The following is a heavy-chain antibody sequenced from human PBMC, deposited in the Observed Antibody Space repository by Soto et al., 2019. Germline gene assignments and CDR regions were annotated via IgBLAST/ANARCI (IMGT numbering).Heavy chain of an antibody. CDR1: GGSFSDYY. CDR2: INHSGST. V-gene: IGHV4-34*01. D-gene: IGHD2-15*01. CDR3: ARVGYCSAGSCNRPDFDY. Sequence: SETLSLTCAVYGGSFSDYYWSWIRQPPGKGLEWIGKINHSGSTNYNPSLKSRVTISLDTSKNQFSLKVSSVTAADTAVYYCARVGYCSAGSCNRPDFDYWGQGTLVTAPQ. J-gene: IGHJ4*02.